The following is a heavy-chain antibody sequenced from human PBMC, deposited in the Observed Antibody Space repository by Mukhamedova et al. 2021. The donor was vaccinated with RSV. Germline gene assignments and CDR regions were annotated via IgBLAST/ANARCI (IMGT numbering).Heavy chain of an antibody. J-gene: IGHJ4*02. CDR2: IYYSGST. Sequence: GKGLEWIGYIYYSGSTNYNPSLKSRVTISVDTSKNQFSLKLSSVTAADTAVYYCARGRADPSSGWPIVAYWGQGTLVTVCS. D-gene: IGHD6-19*01. CDR3: ARGRADPSSGWPIVAY. V-gene: IGHV4-59*01.